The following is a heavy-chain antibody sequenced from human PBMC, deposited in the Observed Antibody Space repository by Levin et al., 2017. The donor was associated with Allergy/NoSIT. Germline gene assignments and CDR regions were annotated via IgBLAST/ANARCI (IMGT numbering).Heavy chain of an antibody. CDR3: AKDYDILTGFFGLDP. CDR2: INPNSGGT. J-gene: IGHJ5*02. CDR1: GYTFTGYY. V-gene: IGHV1-2*02. D-gene: IGHD3-9*01. Sequence: GASVKVSCKASGYTFTGYYMHWVRQAPGQGLEWMGWINPNSGGTNYAQKFQGRVTMTRDTSISTAYMELSRLRSDDTAVYYCAKDYDILTGFFGLDPWGQGTLVTVSS.